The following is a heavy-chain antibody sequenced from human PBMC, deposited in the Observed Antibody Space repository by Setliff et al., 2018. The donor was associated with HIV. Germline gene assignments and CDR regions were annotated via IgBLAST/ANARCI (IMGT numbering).Heavy chain of an antibody. J-gene: IGHJ5*02. CDR2: MNPSGGST. CDR1: GYTFTNYD. D-gene: IGHD6-13*01. Sequence: GASVKVSCKASGYTFTNYDINWVRQATGQGLEWMGWMNPSGGSTSYAQRFQGRVTMTRDTSTSTVYMEFSSLRSEDTAVYYCAKEGQQLAWDDARGNNWFDPWGQVTLVTVSS. V-gene: IGHV1-46*01. CDR3: AKEGQQLAWDDARGNNWFDP.